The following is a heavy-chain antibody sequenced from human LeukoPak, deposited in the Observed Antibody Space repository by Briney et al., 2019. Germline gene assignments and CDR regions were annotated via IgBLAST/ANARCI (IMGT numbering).Heavy chain of an antibody. Sequence: PSETLSLTCTVSGGSISSYYWSWIRQPPGEGLEWIGYIYYSGSTNYNPSLKSRVTISVDTSKNQFSLKLSSVTAADTAVYYCARGKGTRYYDFWSGPYAFDIWGQGTMVTVSS. CDR1: GGSISSYY. V-gene: IGHV4-59*01. D-gene: IGHD3-3*01. J-gene: IGHJ3*02. CDR2: IYYSGST. CDR3: ARGKGTRYYDFWSGPYAFDI.